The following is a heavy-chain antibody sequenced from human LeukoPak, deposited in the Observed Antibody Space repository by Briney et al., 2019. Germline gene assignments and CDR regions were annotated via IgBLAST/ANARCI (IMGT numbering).Heavy chain of an antibody. V-gene: IGHV4-61*02. J-gene: IGHJ4*02. CDR1: GGSISSGSYY. CDR3: ARDVVAAVGSFDY. CDR2: IYASGST. Sequence: SETLSLTCTVSGGSISSGSYYWSWIRQPAGKGLKWIGRIYASGSTNYNPSLKSRVTMSVDTSKNQFSLKLSSVTAADTAVYYCARDVVAAVGSFDYWGQGTQVTVSS. D-gene: IGHD2-2*01.